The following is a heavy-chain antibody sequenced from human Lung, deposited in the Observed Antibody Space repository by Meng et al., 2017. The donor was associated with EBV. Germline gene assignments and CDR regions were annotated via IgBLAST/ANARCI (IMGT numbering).Heavy chain of an antibody. Sequence: VQLQEAGPGLVTPSETLSLTCTVSGGSVSSGSYDWSWIRQPPGKGLEWIGYIYYSGSTNYNPSLKSRVTISVDTSKNQFSLKLSSVTAADTAVYYCARFSSSKGLDYWGQGTLVTVSS. J-gene: IGHJ4*02. D-gene: IGHD4-11*01. CDR2: IYYSGST. V-gene: IGHV4-61*01. CDR3: ARFSSSKGLDY. CDR1: GGSVSSGSYD.